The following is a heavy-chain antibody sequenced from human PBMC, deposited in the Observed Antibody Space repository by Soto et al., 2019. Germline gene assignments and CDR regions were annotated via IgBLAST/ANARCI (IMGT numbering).Heavy chain of an antibody. D-gene: IGHD4-17*01. CDR1: GCTFSSYA. V-gene: IGHV3-23*01. J-gene: IGHJ4*02. CDR3: AKDGADYGDYGFDY. Sequence: GSLRLSCAASGCTFSSYAMSWVRQAPGKGLEWVSALSGSGGRTYYADSVKGRFTISRDNSKNTLYLQMDSLRAEDTAVYYCAKDGADYGDYGFDYWGQGTLVTVSS. CDR2: LSGSGGRT.